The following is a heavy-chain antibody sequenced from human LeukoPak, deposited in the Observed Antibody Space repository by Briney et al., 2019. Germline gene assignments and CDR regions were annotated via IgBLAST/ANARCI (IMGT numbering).Heavy chain of an antibody. CDR3: ARAIFGVVSIWFDP. D-gene: IGHD3-3*01. J-gene: IGHJ5*02. CDR2: ISAYNGNT. CDR1: GYTFTSYD. V-gene: IGHV1-18*01. Sequence: ASVKVSCKASGYTFTSYDINWVRQATGQGLEWMGWISAYNGNTNYAQKLQGRVTMTTDTSTSTAYMELRSLRSDDTAVYYCARAIFGVVSIWFDPWGQGTLVTVSS.